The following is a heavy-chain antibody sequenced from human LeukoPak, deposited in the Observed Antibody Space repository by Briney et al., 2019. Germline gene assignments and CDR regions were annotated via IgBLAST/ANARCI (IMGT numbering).Heavy chain of an antibody. CDR2: INPSGGST. D-gene: IGHD5-18*01. J-gene: IGHJ4*02. CDR3: ARDWGYSYGLEGFDY. CDR1: GYTFTSYY. Sequence: ASVKVSCKASGYTFTSYYVHWVRQAPGQGLEWMGIINPSGGSTGYAQKFQGRVTMTRDTSTSTVYMELSSLRSEDTAVYYCARDWGYSYGLEGFDYWGQGTLVTVSS. V-gene: IGHV1-46*01.